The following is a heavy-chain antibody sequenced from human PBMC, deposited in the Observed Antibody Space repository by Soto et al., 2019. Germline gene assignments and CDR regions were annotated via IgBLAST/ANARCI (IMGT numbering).Heavy chain of an antibody. CDR3: AREGREIWSGYYSNMYYYGMDV. D-gene: IGHD3-3*01. V-gene: IGHV4-30-2*01. CDR2: IYHNGSP. Sequence: SDTLTLTCAVSGGSMSSGGYSCTWIRQPPGKRLEWLGYIYHNGSPYYNPSLKSRVTISVDRSKNQFSLKLSSVTAADTAVYYCAREGREIWSGYYSNMYYYGMDVWGQGTTVTVSS. CDR1: GGSMSSGGYS. J-gene: IGHJ6*02.